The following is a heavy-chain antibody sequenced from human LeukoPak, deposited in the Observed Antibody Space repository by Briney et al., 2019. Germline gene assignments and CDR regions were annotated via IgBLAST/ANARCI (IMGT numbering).Heavy chain of an antibody. D-gene: IGHD3-10*02. CDR2: TNSGGTTT. CDR1: GFIFNNYA. J-gene: IGHJ4*02. CDR3: AKQSYARSLGE. Sequence: GGSLRLSCAASGFIFNNYAMSWVPQAPGKGLEWISTTNSGGTTTYYAESVKGRFTISRDNFKNALYLQMSSLRVEDTAIYYCAKQSYARSLGEGGPGTLVTVSS. V-gene: IGHV3-23*01.